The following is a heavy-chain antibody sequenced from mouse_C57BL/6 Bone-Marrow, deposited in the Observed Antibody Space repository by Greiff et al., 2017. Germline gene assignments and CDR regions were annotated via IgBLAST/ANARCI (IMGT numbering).Heavy chain of an antibody. CDR1: GYTFTSYG. CDR2: IYPRSGNT. J-gene: IGHJ3*01. CDR3: ARDYYGSSPSFAY. Sequence: VQLQQSGAELARPGASVKLSCKASGYTFTSYGISWVKQRTGQGLEWIGEIYPRSGNTYYNEKFKSKATLTVDKPSSTAYMQLSSLTSEDSAVYYCARDYYGSSPSFAYWGQGTLVTVSA. D-gene: IGHD1-1*01. V-gene: IGHV1-81*01.